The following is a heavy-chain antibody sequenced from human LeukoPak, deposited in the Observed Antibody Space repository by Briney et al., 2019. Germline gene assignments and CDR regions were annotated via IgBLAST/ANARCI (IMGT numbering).Heavy chain of an antibody. CDR3: AADGEDSGSYSSFYY. CDR1: GFTFTSSA. CDR2: IVVGSGNT. V-gene: IGHV1-58*02. Sequence: ASSEKVSCKASGFTFTSSAMQWVRQARGQRLEWIGWIVVGSGNTDYAQKFQERVTITRDMSTSTAYMELSSLRSEDTAVYYCAADGEDSGSYSSFYYWVQGTLVTVSS. D-gene: IGHD1-26*01. J-gene: IGHJ4*02.